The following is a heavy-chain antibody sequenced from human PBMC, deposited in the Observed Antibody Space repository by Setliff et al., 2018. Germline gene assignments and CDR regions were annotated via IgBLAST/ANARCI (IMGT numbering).Heavy chain of an antibody. J-gene: IGHJ6*02. D-gene: IGHD3-3*01. CDR1: GFTFSSYA. V-gene: IGHV3-23*01. CDR3: AKVNNRFWSGYYPYYYGMDV. Sequence: LRLSCAASGFTFSSYAMSWVRQAPGKGLEWVSAISGSGSSTYYADSVKGRFTISRDNSNTLYLQMNSLRAEDTAVYYCAKVNNRFWSGYYPYYYGMDVWGQGTTVTVSS. CDR2: ISGSGSST.